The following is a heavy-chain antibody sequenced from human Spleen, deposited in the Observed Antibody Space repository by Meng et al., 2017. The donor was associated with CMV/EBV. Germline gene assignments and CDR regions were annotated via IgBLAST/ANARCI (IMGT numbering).Heavy chain of an antibody. CDR3: LRGVGSTPTYFYFYGLDG. CDR2: MNPKSGNT. D-gene: IGHD5/OR15-5a*01. Sequence: ASVKVSCKASGYTFTNYYINWVRQATGQGLEWMGWMNPKSGNTGYAQKFRGRVTMTSTTSISTAYMELSSLRSEDTAVYYCLRGVGSTPTYFYFYGLDGWGQGTTVTVSS. J-gene: IGHJ6*02. CDR1: GYTFTNYY. V-gene: IGHV1-8*01.